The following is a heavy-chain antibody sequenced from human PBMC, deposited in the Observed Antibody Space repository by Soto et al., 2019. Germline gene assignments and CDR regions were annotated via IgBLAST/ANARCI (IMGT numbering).Heavy chain of an antibody. Sequence: SETLSLTCTVSGGSIRSGGYYWSWIRQHPGKGLEWIGYIYYSGSTYYNPSLKSRVTISVDTSKNQFSLKLSSVTAADTAVYYCARGWRDYYDSSGYYYPGGMDVWGQGTTVTVSS. J-gene: IGHJ6*02. CDR3: ARGWRDYYDSSGYYYPGGMDV. D-gene: IGHD3-22*01. CDR2: IYYSGST. V-gene: IGHV4-31*03. CDR1: GGSIRSGGYY.